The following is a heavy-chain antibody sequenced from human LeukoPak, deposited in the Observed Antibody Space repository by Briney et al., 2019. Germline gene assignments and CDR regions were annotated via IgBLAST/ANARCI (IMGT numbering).Heavy chain of an antibody. CDR2: ISAYNGNT. V-gene: IGHV1-18*01. CDR1: GYTFTSYG. J-gene: IGHJ4*02. D-gene: IGHD2-15*01. CDR3: ARLACSRSSCYFDY. Sequence: ASVKVSCKASGYTFTSYGISWVRQAPGQGLEWMGWISAYNGNTNYAQKFQDIVTMTRDTSISTAYMELYRLKSDDTAMYYCARLACSRSSCYFDYWGQGTLVTVSS.